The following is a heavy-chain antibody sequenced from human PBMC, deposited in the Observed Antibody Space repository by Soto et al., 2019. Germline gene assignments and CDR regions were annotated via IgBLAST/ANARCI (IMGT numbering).Heavy chain of an antibody. CDR2: INHSGST. Sequence: SETPCPTRAVYGGSFSGFSWSWIRQPPGKGLEWIGEINHSGSTNYNPSLKSRVTISVDTSKNQFSLKLSSVTAADTTVYYCARVLDWNYDYWGQGTLVTVSS. D-gene: IGHD1-7*01. J-gene: IGHJ4*02. CDR1: GGSFSGFS. CDR3: ARVLDWNYDY. V-gene: IGHV4-34*01.